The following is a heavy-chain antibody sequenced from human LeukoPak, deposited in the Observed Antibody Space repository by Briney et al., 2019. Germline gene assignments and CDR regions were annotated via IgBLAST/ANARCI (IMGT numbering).Heavy chain of an antibody. CDR3: ARAMPGSGTSVDY. CDR2: IYSGGSA. D-gene: IGHD3-10*01. CDR1: GGSISNHY. Sequence: SETLSLTCTVSGGSISNHYWNWIRQPAGKGLEWIGRIYSGGSAIYNPSLKSRVTMSVDTSKNQFSLAPSSVTAADTAVYFCARAMPGSGTSVDYWGQGTLVTVSS. V-gene: IGHV4-4*07. J-gene: IGHJ4*02.